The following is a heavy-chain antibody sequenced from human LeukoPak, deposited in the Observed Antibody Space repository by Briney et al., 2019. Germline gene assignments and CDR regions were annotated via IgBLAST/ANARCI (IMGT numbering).Heavy chain of an antibody. CDR3: ARGGGMAASAIRGHWFDP. V-gene: IGHV1-46*01. Sequence: ASVKVSCKASGYTFTSNYMHWVRQAPGQGLEWMGIIIPSGGGTNYAQKFQGRVIMTSDTSTSTVYMELSSLRSEDTAVYYCARGGGMAASAIRGHWFDPWGQGTLVTVSS. CDR2: IIPSGGGT. J-gene: IGHJ5*02. CDR1: GYTFTSNY. D-gene: IGHD6-25*01.